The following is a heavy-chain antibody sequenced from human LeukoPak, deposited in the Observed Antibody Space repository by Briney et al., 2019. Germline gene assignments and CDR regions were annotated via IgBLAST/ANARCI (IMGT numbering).Heavy chain of an antibody. J-gene: IGHJ6*03. D-gene: IGHD4-11*01. CDR3: ARVAYSTPGYYYMDV. V-gene: IGHV4-59*01. Sequence: PSQTLSLTCTVSGGSINSYYWSWIRQPPGKGLEWIGYIYYSGTTIYNPSLKSRATISVDTSKSQFSLKLSFVTTADTALYYCARVAYSTPGYYYMDVWGKGTTVTV. CDR1: GGSINSYY. CDR2: IYYSGTT.